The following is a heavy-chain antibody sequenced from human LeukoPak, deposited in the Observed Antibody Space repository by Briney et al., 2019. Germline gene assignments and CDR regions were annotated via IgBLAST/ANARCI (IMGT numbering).Heavy chain of an antibody. CDR3: ARDRYREEVDY. D-gene: IGHD1-26*01. V-gene: IGHV1-24*01. J-gene: IGHJ4*02. CDR1: GYTLTELS. Sequence: ASVTVSCKVSGYTLTELSMHWVRQAPGKGLEWMGGFDPEDGETIYAQKFQGRVTMTRDTSISTAYMELSRLRSDDTAVYYCARDRYREEVDYWGQGTLVTVSS. CDR2: FDPEDGET.